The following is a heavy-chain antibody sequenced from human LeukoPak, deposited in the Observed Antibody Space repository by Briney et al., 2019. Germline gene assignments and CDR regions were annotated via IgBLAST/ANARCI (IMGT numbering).Heavy chain of an antibody. Sequence: SETLSLTCTVSGGSISSGDYYWSWIRQPPGKGLEWIGYIYYSGSTYYNPSLKSRVTISVDTSKNQFSLKLSPVTAADTAVYYCARVGREMATITNYFDYWGQGTLVTVSS. CDR2: IYYSGST. V-gene: IGHV4-30-4*01. CDR1: GGSISSGDYY. D-gene: IGHD5-24*01. J-gene: IGHJ4*02. CDR3: ARVGREMATITNYFDY.